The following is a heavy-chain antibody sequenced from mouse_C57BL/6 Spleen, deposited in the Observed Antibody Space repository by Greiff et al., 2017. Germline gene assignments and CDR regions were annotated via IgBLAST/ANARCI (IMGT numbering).Heavy chain of an antibody. Sequence: EVKVVQSGGGLVKPGGSLKISCAASGFTFSSYTMSWVRQTPEKRLEWVATISGGGGNTYYPDSVEGRFTISRDNAKNTQYLQMSRLTSEDTALLYGARRGDGNYWYFGVWGTGTTVTVS. CDR3: ARRGDGNYWYFGV. CDR1: GFTFSSYT. CDR2: ISGGGGNT. J-gene: IGHJ1*03. D-gene: IGHD2-1*01. V-gene: IGHV5-9*01.